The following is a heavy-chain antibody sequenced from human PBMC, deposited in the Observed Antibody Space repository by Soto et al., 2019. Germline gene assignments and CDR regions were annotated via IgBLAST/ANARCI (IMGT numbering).Heavy chain of an antibody. CDR1: GFTFSSYG. CDR3: AKAHYYGSGSYYPDTDFDL. CDR2: ISYDGSNK. Sequence: QVQLVESGGGVVQPGRSLRLSCAASGFTFSSYGMHWVRQAPGKGLEWVAVISYDGSNKYYADSVKGRFTISRDNSKNPLYLQMNSLRAEDTAVYYCAKAHYYGSGSYYPDTDFDLWGRGTLVTVSS. J-gene: IGHJ2*01. V-gene: IGHV3-30*18. D-gene: IGHD3-10*01.